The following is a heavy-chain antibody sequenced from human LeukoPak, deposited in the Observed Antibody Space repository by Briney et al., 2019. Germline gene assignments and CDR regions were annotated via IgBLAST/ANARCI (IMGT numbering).Heavy chain of an antibody. CDR2: INWNGGST. J-gene: IGHJ4*02. CDR1: GFTFDDYG. CDR3: AKDRYCSGGSCYSHYYDSSGYLDY. Sequence: GGSLRLSCAASGFTFDDYGMSWVRQAPGKGLEWVSGINWNGGSTGYADSVKGRFTISRDNAKNSLYLQMNSLRAEDTAVYYCAKDRYCSGGSCYSHYYDSSGYLDYWGQGTLVTVSS. V-gene: IGHV3-20*04. D-gene: IGHD2-15*01.